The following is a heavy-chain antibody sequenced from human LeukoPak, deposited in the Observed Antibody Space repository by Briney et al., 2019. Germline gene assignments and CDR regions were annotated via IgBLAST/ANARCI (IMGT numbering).Heavy chain of an antibody. D-gene: IGHD3-3*01. J-gene: IGHJ4*02. Sequence: TSETLSLTCTVSGGSISSGSYYWSWIRQPAGKGLEWIGRIYTSGSTNYNPSLKSRVTISVDTSKNQFSLKLSSVTAADTAVYYCARGVGVVIKSYFDYWGQGTLVTVSS. V-gene: IGHV4-61*02. CDR1: GGSISSGSYY. CDR3: ARGVGVVIKSYFDY. CDR2: IYTSGST.